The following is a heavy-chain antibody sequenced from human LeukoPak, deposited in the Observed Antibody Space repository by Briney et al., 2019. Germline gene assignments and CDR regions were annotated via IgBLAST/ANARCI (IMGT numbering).Heavy chain of an antibody. Sequence: GGSLRLSCGASGFSFSDYGMHWVRQAPGKGLECVSAITSDGGSTYYANSVKGRFTISRDNSKNTLYLQMGSLRAEDMAVYYCARRDADMAGSGFDIWGQGTMVTVSS. CDR2: ITSDGGST. V-gene: IGHV3-64*01. CDR3: ARRDADMAGSGFDI. J-gene: IGHJ3*02. D-gene: IGHD6-19*01. CDR1: GFSFSDYG.